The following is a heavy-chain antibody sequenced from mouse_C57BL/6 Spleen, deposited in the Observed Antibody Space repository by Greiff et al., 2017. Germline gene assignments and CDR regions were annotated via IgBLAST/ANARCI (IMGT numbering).Heavy chain of an antibody. J-gene: IGHJ2*01. CDR1: GYAFSSSW. D-gene: IGHD1-1*01. V-gene: IGHV1-82*01. Sequence: VHLVESGPELVKPGASVKISCKASGYAFSSSWMNWVKQRPGKGLEWIGRIYPGDGDTNYNGKFKGKATLTADKSSSTAYMQLSSLTSEDSAVYFCARKGYGSSSYFDYWGQGTTLTVSS. CDR2: IYPGDGDT. CDR3: ARKGYGSSSYFDY.